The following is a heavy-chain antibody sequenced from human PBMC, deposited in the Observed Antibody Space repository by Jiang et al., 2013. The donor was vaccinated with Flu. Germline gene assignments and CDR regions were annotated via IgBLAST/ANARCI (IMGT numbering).Heavy chain of an antibody. Sequence: SGAEVKKPGASVKVSCKASGYTFTSYAMHWVRQAPGQRLEWMGWINAGNGNTKYSQKFQGRVTITRDTSASTAYMELSSLRSEDTAVYYCARKMRDWNPFDYWGQGTLVTVSS. CDR3: ARKMRDWNPFDY. D-gene: IGHD1-1*01. CDR2: INAGNGNT. V-gene: IGHV1-3*01. J-gene: IGHJ4*02. CDR1: GYTFTSYA.